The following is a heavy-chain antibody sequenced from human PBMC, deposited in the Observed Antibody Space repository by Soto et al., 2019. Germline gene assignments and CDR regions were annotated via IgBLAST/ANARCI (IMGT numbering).Heavy chain of an antibody. CDR1: GGTFSSYA. V-gene: IGHV1-69*13. CDR2: IIPIFGTA. D-gene: IGHD3-10*01. J-gene: IGHJ3*02. CDR3: AKYYFGPNAFDI. Sequence: SVKVSCKASGGTFSSYAISWVRQAPGQGLEWMGGIIPIFGTANYAQKFQGRVTITADESTSTAYMELSSLRSEDTAVYYCAKYYFGPNAFDIWGQGTMVTVSS.